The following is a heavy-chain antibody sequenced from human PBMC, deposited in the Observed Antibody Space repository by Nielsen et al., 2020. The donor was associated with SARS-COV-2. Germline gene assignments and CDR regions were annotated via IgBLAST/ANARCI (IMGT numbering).Heavy chain of an antibody. J-gene: IGHJ4*02. CDR2: ISSSSSYI. CDR1: GFTFSSYW. CDR3: ARDSTVTDGRAAS. V-gene: IGHV3-21*01. D-gene: IGHD4-17*01. Sequence: GGSLRLSCAASGFTFSSYWMHWVRQAPGKGLEWVSSISSSSSYICYADSVKGRFTISRDNAKNSLYLQMNSLRAEDAAVYYCARDSTVTDGRAASWGQGTLVTVSS.